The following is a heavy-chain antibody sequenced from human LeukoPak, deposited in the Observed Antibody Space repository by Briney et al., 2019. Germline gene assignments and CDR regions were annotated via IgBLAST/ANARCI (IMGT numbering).Heavy chain of an antibody. V-gene: IGHV3-23*01. J-gene: IGHJ3*02. CDR3: ARTSVSGSSKLDAFDI. CDR1: GFTFSSYA. CDR2: ISGCGGST. Sequence: PGGSLRLSCAASGFTFSSYAMSWVRQAPGKGLEWVSAISGCGGSTYYADSVKGQFTISRDNSKNTLYLQMNSLRAEDTAVYYCARTSVSGSSKLDAFDIWGQGTMVTVSS. D-gene: IGHD1-26*01.